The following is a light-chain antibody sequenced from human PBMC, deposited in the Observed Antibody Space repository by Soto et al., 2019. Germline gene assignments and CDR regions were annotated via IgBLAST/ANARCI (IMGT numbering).Light chain of an antibody. J-gene: IGKJ5*01. CDR3: QQYNNWPPLT. V-gene: IGKV3-15*01. CDR2: GAS. Sequence: EIVMTQSPATLSVSPGERATLSCRASQSVSSNLAWYQHKPGQAPRLLIYGASTRDTRIPARFSGSGSGTEFTLTISSLQSEDFAVYYCQQYNNWPPLTFGQGTRLEIK. CDR1: QSVSSN.